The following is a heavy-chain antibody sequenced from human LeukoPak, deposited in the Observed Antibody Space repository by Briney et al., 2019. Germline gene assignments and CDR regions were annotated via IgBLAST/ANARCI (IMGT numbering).Heavy chain of an antibody. D-gene: IGHD6-13*01. Sequence: GGSLRLSCAASGFTFSSYWMHWVRQAPGKGLVWVSRINTGGSSTSYADSVKGRFTISRDNAKNTLYLQMNGLRADDTAVYYCARDPIAAADDLDYWGQGTLVTVSS. CDR2: INTGGSST. J-gene: IGHJ4*02. V-gene: IGHV3-74*01. CDR3: ARDPIAAADDLDY. CDR1: GFTFSSYW.